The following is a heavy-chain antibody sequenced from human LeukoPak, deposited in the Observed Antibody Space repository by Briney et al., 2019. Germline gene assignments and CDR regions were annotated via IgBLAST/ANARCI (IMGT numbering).Heavy chain of an antibody. V-gene: IGHV3-30*03. Sequence: SGRSLRLSCAASGFIFSNEGMHWVRQAPGKALEWVAVISHDGINEYYADSVKGRVTISRDNSKNTLYLQMNSLRAEDTAVYYCAIDSGYPRPASFDPWGQGTLVTVSS. CDR1: GFIFSNEG. CDR3: AIDSGYPRPASFDP. J-gene: IGHJ5*02. D-gene: IGHD3-22*01. CDR2: ISHDGINE.